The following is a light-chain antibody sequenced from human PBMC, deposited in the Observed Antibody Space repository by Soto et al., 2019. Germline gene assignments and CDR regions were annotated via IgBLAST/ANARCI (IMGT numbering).Light chain of an antibody. Sequence: DIQMTQSPSSLSASVGDRVTITCRASQSISSYLNWYQQKPGKAPKLLIYAASSLQSGVPSRFSGGGSGTDFTLTISSLQPEDFATYYCQQSYSTITFGGGTKVEIK. J-gene: IGKJ4*01. CDR2: AAS. V-gene: IGKV1-39*01. CDR3: QQSYSTIT. CDR1: QSISSY.